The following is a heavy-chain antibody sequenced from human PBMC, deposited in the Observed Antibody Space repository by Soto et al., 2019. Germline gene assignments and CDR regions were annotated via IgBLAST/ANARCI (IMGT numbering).Heavy chain of an antibody. Sequence: QVQLVQSGAEEKKPGSSVKVSCKASGGTFSSYAISWVRQAPGQGLEWMGGIIPIFGTANYAQKFQGRVTITADESRSTAYMELSSLRSEETAVYYCAREVRCRGGSCYSEYIDYYYGMDVWGQGTTVTVSS. CDR1: GGTFSSYA. CDR3: AREVRCRGGSCYSEYIDYYYGMDV. V-gene: IGHV1-69*01. J-gene: IGHJ6*02. D-gene: IGHD2-15*01. CDR2: IIPIFGTA.